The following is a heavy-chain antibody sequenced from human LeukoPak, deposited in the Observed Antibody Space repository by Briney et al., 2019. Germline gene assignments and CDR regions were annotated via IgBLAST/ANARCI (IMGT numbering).Heavy chain of an antibody. Sequence: PGGSLRLACAASGLTFTYYAMSSVRQAPGKVLEWVSGIIASGATTVYADCVKGRFTISRTNSRDTLFLQMNSLRVDDTAMYYCASLYSDYGDYWGQGALVTVSS. D-gene: IGHD4/OR15-4a*01. V-gene: IGHV3-23*01. J-gene: IGHJ4*02. CDR2: IIASGATT. CDR3: ASLYSDYGDY. CDR1: GLTFTYYA.